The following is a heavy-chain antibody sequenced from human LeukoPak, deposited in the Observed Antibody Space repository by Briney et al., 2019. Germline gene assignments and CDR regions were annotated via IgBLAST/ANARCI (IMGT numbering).Heavy chain of an antibody. CDR1: GYTFTDCY. D-gene: IGHD6-13*01. CDR3: ARDQYSSSWYGSDY. J-gene: IGHJ4*02. V-gene: IGHV1-2*02. CDR2: INLNTGGI. Sequence: ASVKVSCKASGYTFTDCYMHWVRQAPGQGLEWLGWINLNTGGINYAPKFQDRVTMTRDTSISTAHMELSRLRSDDTAVYYCARDQYSSSWYGSDYWGQGTLVIVSS.